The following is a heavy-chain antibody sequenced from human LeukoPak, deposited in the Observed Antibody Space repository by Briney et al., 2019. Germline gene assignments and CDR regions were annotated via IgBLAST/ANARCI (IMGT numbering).Heavy chain of an antibody. CDR3: ARDGYSGNDGL. Sequence: SETLSLTCTVSGGSISSYYWSWIRQPPGKGLEWIGYIYHSGSTNYNPSLTSRVTISVDTSKNQFSLKLSSVTAADTAVYYCARDGYSGNDGLWGQGTLVTVSS. CDR2: IYHSGST. CDR1: GGSISSYY. J-gene: IGHJ4*02. V-gene: IGHV4-59*01. D-gene: IGHD5-12*01.